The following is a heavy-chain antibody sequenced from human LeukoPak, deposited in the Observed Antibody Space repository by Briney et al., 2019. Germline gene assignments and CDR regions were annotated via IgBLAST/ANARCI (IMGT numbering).Heavy chain of an antibody. Sequence: SETLSLTCAVYGGSFSGYYWSWIRQPPGKGLEWIGEINHSGSTNYNPSLRSRVTISVDASKNQFSLKLSSVTAADTAVYYCARQGYWGQGTLVTVSS. CDR1: GGSFSGYY. J-gene: IGHJ4*02. CDR2: INHSGST. CDR3: ARQGY. V-gene: IGHV4-34*01.